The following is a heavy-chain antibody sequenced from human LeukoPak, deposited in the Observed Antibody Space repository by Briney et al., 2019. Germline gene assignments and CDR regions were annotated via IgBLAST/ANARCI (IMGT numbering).Heavy chain of an antibody. CDR2: IYYSGTT. J-gene: IGHJ4*02. D-gene: IGHD1-26*01. CDR3: ARVNSGDLFDY. CDR1: GGSISDTSYY. Sequence: SETLSLTCTVSGGSISDTSYYWGWIRQPPGKGLEWFGSIYYSGTTYYNPSLKSRVTISVHTSKNQFSLRLSSGTAADTAVYYCARVNSGDLFDYWGQGTLVTVSS. V-gene: IGHV4-39*01.